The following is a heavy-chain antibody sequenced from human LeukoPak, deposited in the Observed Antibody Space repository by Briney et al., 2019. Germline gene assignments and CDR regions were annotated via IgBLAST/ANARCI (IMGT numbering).Heavy chain of an antibody. CDR3: TRWGIAAALDY. J-gene: IGHJ4*02. Sequence: GGSLRLSCAASGLTFSGSAMHWVRQASGKGLEWVGRIRSKANSYATAYAASVKGRFTISRDDSKNTAYLQMNSLKTEDTAVYYCTRWGIAAALDYWGQGTLVTVSS. CDR2: IRSKANSYAT. V-gene: IGHV3-73*01. D-gene: IGHD6-13*01. CDR1: GLTFSGSA.